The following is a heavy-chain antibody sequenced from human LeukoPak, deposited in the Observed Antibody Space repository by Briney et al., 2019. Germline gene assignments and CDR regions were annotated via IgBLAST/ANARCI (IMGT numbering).Heavy chain of an antibody. CDR1: GGSFSGYY. V-gene: IGHV4-34*01. CDR2: MNHSGST. J-gene: IGHJ4*02. D-gene: IGHD2-15*01. CDR3: ARGVYCSGGSCYRPLDY. Sequence: SETLSLTCAVYGGSFSGYYWSWIRQPPGKGLGWIGEMNHSGSTNYNPSLKSRVTISVDTSKNQFSLRLSSVTAADTGVYYCARGVYCSGGSCYRPLDYWGQGTLVTVSS.